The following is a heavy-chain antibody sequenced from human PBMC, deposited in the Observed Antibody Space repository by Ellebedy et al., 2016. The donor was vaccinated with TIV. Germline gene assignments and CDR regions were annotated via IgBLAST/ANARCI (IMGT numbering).Heavy chain of an antibody. J-gene: IGHJ3*02. D-gene: IGHD1-26*01. CDR1: GYTFTGYY. Sequence: ASVKVSCKASGYTFTGYYMHWVRQPPGQGLEWMGWIKPNSGGTNYAQKFQGRVTITRDTSTSTVYMELSSLRSEDTAVYYCARDRGSGVGATPDAFDIWGQGTMVTVSS. CDR2: IKPNSGGT. V-gene: IGHV1-2*02. CDR3: ARDRGSGVGATPDAFDI.